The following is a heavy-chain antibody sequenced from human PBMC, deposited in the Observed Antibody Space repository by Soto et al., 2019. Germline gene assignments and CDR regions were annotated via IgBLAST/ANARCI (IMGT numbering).Heavy chain of an antibody. CDR2: INPSNST. J-gene: IGHJ4*02. CDR3: TRVYCSGGSCYSIDS. V-gene: IGHV1-46*03. Sequence: QVQLVQSGAEVKKPGASVKVSCKASGYTFTSYYMHWVRQAPGQGLEWMGIINPSNSTTYAQKFQGRVTITRDTSTSTVYMELSSLRSEDTAVYYCTRVYCSGGSCYSIDSWGQGTLVTVSS. D-gene: IGHD2-15*01. CDR1: GYTFTSYY.